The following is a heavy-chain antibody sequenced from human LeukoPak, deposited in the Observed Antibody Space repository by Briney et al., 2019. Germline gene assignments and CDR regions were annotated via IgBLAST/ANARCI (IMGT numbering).Heavy chain of an antibody. J-gene: IGHJ4*02. CDR2: INPSGGST. D-gene: IGHD3-22*01. CDR3: AGEFRGYYYDSSGYSIFDY. V-gene: IGHV1-46*01. CDR1: GYTFTSYY. Sequence: ASVKVSCKASGYTFTSYYMHWVRQAPGQGLEWMGIINPSGGSTSYAQKFQGRVTMTRDTSTSTVYMELSSLRSEDTAVYYCAGEFRGYYYDSSGYSIFDYWGQGTLVTVSS.